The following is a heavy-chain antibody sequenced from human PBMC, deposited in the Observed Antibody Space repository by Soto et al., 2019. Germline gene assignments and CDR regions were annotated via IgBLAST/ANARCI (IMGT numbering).Heavy chain of an antibody. J-gene: IGHJ4*02. CDR3: ARTSRFDC. CDR1: CGSFSSYY. Sequence: QVQLQQWGAGLLKPSETLSLTCAVYCGSFSSYYWSWIRQPPGKGLEWIGEINHSGSTNYNPSLKSRVTMPVDTSKNQFSLKLSSVTAADTAVYYCARTSRFDCWCQGTLVTVSS. V-gene: IGHV4-34*01. D-gene: IGHD6-6*01. CDR2: INHSGST.